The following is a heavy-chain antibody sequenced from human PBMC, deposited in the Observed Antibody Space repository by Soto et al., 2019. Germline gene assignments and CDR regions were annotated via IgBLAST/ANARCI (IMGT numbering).Heavy chain of an antibody. CDR3: ARKGRGKKAGYNGLVSLGY. J-gene: IGHJ4*02. CDR2: IIPIFNST. Sequence: QVQLVQSGAEVKTPGSSLKVSCKVSGSRFSNYVISWVRQAPGHGLEWLGRIIPIFNSTKFAQNFQGRVTITPEKATSTDSLELRSLRYDVTALYYCARKGRGKKAGYNGLVSLGYWGQGTLVTVSS. V-gene: IGHV1-69*06. D-gene: IGHD2-2*02. CDR1: GSRFSNYV.